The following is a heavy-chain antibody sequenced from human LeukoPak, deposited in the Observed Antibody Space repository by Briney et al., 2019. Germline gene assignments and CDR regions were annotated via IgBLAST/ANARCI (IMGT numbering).Heavy chain of an antibody. V-gene: IGHV3-21*01. CDR2: ITTSSSYI. CDR1: GFSFGSYD. Sequence: GGSLRLSCAASGFSFGSYDMNWVRQAPGKGLEWVSSITTSSSYIYYADSVKGRFTVSRDNAKNSLYLQMNGLRAEDTAVYYCASHIVVVTAIRYYAMDVWGQGTTVTVSS. D-gene: IGHD2-2*01. J-gene: IGHJ6*02. CDR3: ASHIVVVTAIRYYAMDV.